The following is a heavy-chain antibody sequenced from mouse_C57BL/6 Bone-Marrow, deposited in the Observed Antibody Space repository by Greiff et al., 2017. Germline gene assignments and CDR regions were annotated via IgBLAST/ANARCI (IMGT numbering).Heavy chain of an antibody. Sequence: QVQLQQPGAELVKPGASVKLSCKASGYTFTSYWMHWVKQRPGQGLEWIGMIHPKSGSTNYNEKFKSKATLTVDKSSSTAYMQLSSLTSEDSAVYYCARWTTAYFDYWGQGTTLTVSS. CDR1: GYTFTSYW. V-gene: IGHV1-64*01. D-gene: IGHD1-2*01. J-gene: IGHJ2*01. CDR3: ARWTTAYFDY. CDR2: IHPKSGST.